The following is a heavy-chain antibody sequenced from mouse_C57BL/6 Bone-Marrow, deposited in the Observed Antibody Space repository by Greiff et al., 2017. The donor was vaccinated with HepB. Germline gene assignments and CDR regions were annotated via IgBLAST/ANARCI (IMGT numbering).Heavy chain of an antibody. D-gene: IGHD2-10*02. CDR3: TRGYGNYGGFAY. CDR2: ISSGGDYI. J-gene: IGHJ3*01. Sequence: EVKLMESGEGLVKPGGSLKLSCAASGFTFSSYAMSWVRQTPEKRLEWVAYISSGGDYIYYADTVKGRFTISRDNARNTLYLQMSSLKSEDTAMYYCTRGYGNYGGFAYWGQGTLVTVSA. V-gene: IGHV5-9-1*02. CDR1: GFTFSSYA.